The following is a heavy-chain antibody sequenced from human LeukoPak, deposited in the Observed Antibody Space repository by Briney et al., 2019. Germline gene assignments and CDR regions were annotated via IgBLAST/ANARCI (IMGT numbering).Heavy chain of an antibody. J-gene: IGHJ5*02. Sequence: VASVKVSCKASGGTFSSYAISWVRQAPGQALEWMGRIIPIFGTANYAQKFQGRVTITTDESTSTAYMELSSLRSEDRAVYYCATSYCGGDCYLGNWFDPWGQGTLVTVSS. D-gene: IGHD2-21*01. CDR3: ATSYCGGDCYLGNWFDP. V-gene: IGHV1-69*05. CDR2: IIPIFGTA. CDR1: GGTFSSYA.